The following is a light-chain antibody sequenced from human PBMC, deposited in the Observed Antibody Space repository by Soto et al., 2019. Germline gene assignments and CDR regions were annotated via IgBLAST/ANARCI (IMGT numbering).Light chain of an antibody. CDR2: DAS. Sequence: IQMTQSPSTLSASVGDRVSITCRASQTIFSWLAWYQQKPGKAPKLLIYDASALPRGVPSRFSGSGSGTKFTLTIASLQPDDFATYYCQQYETFSGTFGPGTKVEI. CDR3: QQYETFSGT. V-gene: IGKV1-5*01. CDR1: QTIFSW. J-gene: IGKJ1*01.